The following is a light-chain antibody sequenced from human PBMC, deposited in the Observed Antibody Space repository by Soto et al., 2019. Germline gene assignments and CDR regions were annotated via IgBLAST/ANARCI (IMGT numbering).Light chain of an antibody. V-gene: IGLV2-14*01. CDR3: SSYTSISTLYV. CDR1: SSDVGGYNY. CDR2: EVS. Sequence: QSALTQPASVSGSPGQSITISCTGTSSDVGGYNYVSWYQHHPGKAPKLMIYEVSNWPSGISDRFSGSKSGNTASLTISGLQAEDEADYYCSSYTSISTLYVFGTGTKVTVL. J-gene: IGLJ1*01.